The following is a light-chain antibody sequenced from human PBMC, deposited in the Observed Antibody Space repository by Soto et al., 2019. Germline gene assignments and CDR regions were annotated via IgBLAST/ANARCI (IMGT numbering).Light chain of an antibody. Sequence: DILMTQSPSTLSGSVGDRVTITCRARQTISIWLAWYQQKPGKAPKLLIYDASILESGVPSRFSGSGSGTEFTLTISSLQPDDFATYYCQQYNSYPITFGQGTRLEIK. V-gene: IGKV1-5*01. CDR3: QQYNSYPIT. J-gene: IGKJ5*01. CDR1: QTISIW. CDR2: DAS.